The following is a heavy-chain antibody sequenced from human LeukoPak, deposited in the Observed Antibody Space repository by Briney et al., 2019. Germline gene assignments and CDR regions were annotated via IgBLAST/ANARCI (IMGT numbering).Heavy chain of an antibody. V-gene: IGHV3-48*03. CDR1: GFTFSSYA. CDR3: ARSRGVDWFDP. J-gene: IGHJ5*02. Sequence: AGGSLRLSCAASGFTFSSYAMNWVRQAPGKGLEWVSYISHSGSTIYYADSVKGRFTISRDNAKNSLYLQMNSLRTEDTAVYYCARSRGVDWFDPWGQGTLVTVSS. D-gene: IGHD2-15*01. CDR2: ISHSGSTI.